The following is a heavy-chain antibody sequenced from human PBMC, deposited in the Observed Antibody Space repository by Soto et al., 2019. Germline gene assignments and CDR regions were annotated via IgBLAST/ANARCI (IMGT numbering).Heavy chain of an antibody. CDR3: AAYSSSLGTFDI. J-gene: IGHJ3*02. D-gene: IGHD6-13*01. V-gene: IGHV4-4*07. CDR2: IYTSGRT. Sequence: WTWIRQPAGKGLEWIGRIYTSGRTNYNPSLKSRVTMSVDTSKNQFSLKLSSVTAADTAVYYCAAYSSSLGTFDIWGQGTKVTVSS.